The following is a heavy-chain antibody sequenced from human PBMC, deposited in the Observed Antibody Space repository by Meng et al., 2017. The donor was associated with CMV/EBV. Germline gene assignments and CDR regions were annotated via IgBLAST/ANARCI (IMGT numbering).Heavy chain of an antibody. CDR3: ARDGYGALGFDF. CDR2: IYYSGST. J-gene: IGHJ4*02. D-gene: IGHD6-13*01. V-gene: IGHV4-30-4*08. Sequence: SETLSLTCTVSGGSISSGDYYWSWIRQPPGKGLEWIGYIYYSGSTYYNPSLKSRVTMSVDTSKNQFSLKLSSVTAADTAVYYCARDGYGALGFDFWGQGTLVTVSS. CDR1: GGSISSGDYY.